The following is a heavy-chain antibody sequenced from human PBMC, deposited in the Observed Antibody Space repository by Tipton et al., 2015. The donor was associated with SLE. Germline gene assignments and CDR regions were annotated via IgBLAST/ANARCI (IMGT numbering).Heavy chain of an antibody. D-gene: IGHD3-9*01. CDR3: ARVQEDAILTGYFFDY. CDR2: IYYSGST. CDR1: GGSISSGGYY. J-gene: IGHJ4*02. Sequence: TLSLTCTVPGGSISSGGYYWSWIRQHPGKGLEWIGYIYYSGSTYYNPSLKSRVTISVDTSKNQFSLKLSSVTAADTAVYYCARVQEDAILTGYFFDYWGQGTLVTVSS. V-gene: IGHV4-31*03.